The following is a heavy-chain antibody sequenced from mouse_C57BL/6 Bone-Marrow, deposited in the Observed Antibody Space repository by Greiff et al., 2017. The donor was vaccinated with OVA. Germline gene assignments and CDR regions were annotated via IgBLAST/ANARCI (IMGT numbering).Heavy chain of an antibody. J-gene: IGHJ2*01. D-gene: IGHD2-4*01. CDR3: ARWVYDYDGGYYFDY. Sequence: VQLQQSGAELARPGASVKLSCKASGYTFTSYGISWVKQRTGQGLEWIGEIYPRSGNTYYNEKLKGKATLTADKSSSTAYMELRRLTSEDSAVYFCARWVYDYDGGYYFDYWGQGTTLTVSS. V-gene: IGHV1-81*01. CDR1: GYTFTSYG. CDR2: IYPRSGNT.